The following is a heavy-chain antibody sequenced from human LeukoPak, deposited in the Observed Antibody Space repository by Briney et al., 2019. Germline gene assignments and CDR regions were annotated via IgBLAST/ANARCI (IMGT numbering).Heavy chain of an antibody. V-gene: IGHV1-8*03. CDR3: ARGRARRGYYPY. Sequence: ASVKVSCKASGYTLTSYGINWVRQATGQGLVWMGWMNPNSGNTGYAQKFQGRVTITRNTSISTAYMELSSLRSEDTAVYYCARGRARRGYYPYWGQGTLVTVSS. J-gene: IGHJ4*02. CDR1: GYTLTSYG. D-gene: IGHD3-22*01. CDR2: MNPNSGNT.